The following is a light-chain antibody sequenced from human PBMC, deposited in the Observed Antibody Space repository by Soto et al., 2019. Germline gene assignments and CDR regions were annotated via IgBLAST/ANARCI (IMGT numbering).Light chain of an antibody. J-gene: IGLJ3*02. Sequence: QSALTQPASVSGSPGQSITISCTGTSSDVGRYNYVSWYQQHPGKAPKRMIYEVSNRPSGVSNRFSGSKSGNTASLTISGLQVEDEVDYYCSSETSSSTRVFGGGSNLTVL. CDR3: SSETSSSTRV. CDR1: SSDVGRYNY. CDR2: EVS. V-gene: IGLV2-14*01.